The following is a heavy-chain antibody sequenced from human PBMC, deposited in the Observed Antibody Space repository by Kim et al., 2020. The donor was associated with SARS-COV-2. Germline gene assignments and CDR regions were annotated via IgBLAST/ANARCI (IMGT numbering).Heavy chain of an antibody. V-gene: IGHV4-59*01. CDR2: IYYSGST. CDR3: AYYSGYDATFDY. J-gene: IGHJ4*02. Sequence: SETLSLTCTVSGGSISSYYWSWIRQPPGKGLEWIGYIYYSGSTNYNPSLKSRVTISVDTSKNQFSLKLSSVTAADTAVYYCAYYSGYDATFDYWGQGTLVTVSS. D-gene: IGHD5-12*01. CDR1: GGSISSYY.